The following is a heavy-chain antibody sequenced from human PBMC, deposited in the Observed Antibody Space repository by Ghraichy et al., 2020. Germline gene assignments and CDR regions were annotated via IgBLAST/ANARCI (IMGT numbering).Heavy chain of an antibody. J-gene: IGHJ5*02. CDR2: IYYSGST. CDR1: GGSISSSSYY. D-gene: IGHD6-13*01. CDR3: ARGRGQQQGSYPPNWFDP. V-gene: IGHV4-39*07. Sequence: SETLSLTCTVSGGSISSSSYYWGWIRQPPGKGLEWIGSIYYSGSTYYNPSLKSRVTISVDTSKNQFSLKLSSVTAADTAVYYCARGRGQQQGSYPPNWFDPWGQGTLVTVSS.